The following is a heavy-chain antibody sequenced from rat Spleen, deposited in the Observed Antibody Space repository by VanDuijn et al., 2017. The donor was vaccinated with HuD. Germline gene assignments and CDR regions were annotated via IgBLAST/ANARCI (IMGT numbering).Heavy chain of an antibody. V-gene: IGHV2-13*01. Sequence: QVQLKESGPGLVQPSQTLSLTCTVSGFSVSSHGVIWVRQPPGKGLEWMGGIWGDGSTNYNSALKSRLSISWDTAKSQVFLKMNSLQTEDTAIYFCARSGQTTRILAYWGQGTLVTVSS. D-gene: IGHD1-4*01. J-gene: IGHJ3*01. CDR2: IWGDGST. CDR1: GFSVSSHG. CDR3: ARSGQTTRILAY.